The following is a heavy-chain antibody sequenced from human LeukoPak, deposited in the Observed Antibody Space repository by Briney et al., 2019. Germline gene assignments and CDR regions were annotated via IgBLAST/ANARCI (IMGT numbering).Heavy chain of an antibody. Sequence: SETLSLTCTVSGGSIDSYYWGWIRQPPGKGLEWIGSIYNTGSTEYHPSLKSRVTISLDTSKNQFSLKLTSVTAADTAVYYCARVYQSAEYYFDYWGQGNLVSVSS. CDR1: GGSIDSYY. D-gene: IGHD2-2*01. V-gene: IGHV4-59*01. CDR3: ARVYQSAEYYFDY. J-gene: IGHJ4*02. CDR2: IYNTGST.